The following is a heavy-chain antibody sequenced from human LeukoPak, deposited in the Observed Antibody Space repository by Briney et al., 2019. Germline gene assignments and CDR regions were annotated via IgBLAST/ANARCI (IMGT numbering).Heavy chain of an antibody. CDR3: ARSMLRGVTNYYYYYFMDV. J-gene: IGHJ6*03. Sequence: ASVKVSCKASGYTFTGYYIHWVRQAPGQGLEWMGWINPNSGGTNYARKFQGRVTMTRDTSITTAYMELNRLRSGDTAVYYCARSMLRGVTNYYYYYFMDVWGKGTTVTISS. D-gene: IGHD3-10*01. V-gene: IGHV1-2*02. CDR2: INPNSGGT. CDR1: GYTFTGYY.